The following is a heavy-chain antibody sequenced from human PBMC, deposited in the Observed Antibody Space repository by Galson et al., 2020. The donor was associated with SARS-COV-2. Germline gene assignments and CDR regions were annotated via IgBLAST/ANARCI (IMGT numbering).Heavy chain of an antibody. CDR1: GYTLTELS. CDR2: FDPEDGET. Sequence: ASVKVSCKVSGYTLTELSMHWVRKAPGQGLEWMGGFDPEDGETIYAQKFQGRVTMTEDTSTDTAYMELSSLRSEDTAVYYCATAKILGYYYDGMDVWGQGTTVTVSS. V-gene: IGHV1-24*01. J-gene: IGHJ6*02. CDR3: ATAKILGYYYDGMDV. D-gene: IGHD3-16*01.